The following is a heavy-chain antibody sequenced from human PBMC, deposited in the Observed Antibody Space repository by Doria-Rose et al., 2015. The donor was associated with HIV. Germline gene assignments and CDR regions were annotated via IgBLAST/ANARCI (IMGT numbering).Heavy chain of an antibody. V-gene: IGHV2-26*01. CDR3: ARIKSSRWYHRYYFDF. Sequence: QESGPVLVKPTETLTLTCTVFGVSLSSPGMGVSWIRQPPGKALERLANIFSDDERSYKTSLKSRLTISRGTSKSQVVLTMTDMDPVDTATYYCARIKSSRWYHRYYFDFWGQGTLVIVSA. CDR2: IFSDDER. J-gene: IGHJ4*02. D-gene: IGHD6-13*01. CDR1: GVSLSSPGMG.